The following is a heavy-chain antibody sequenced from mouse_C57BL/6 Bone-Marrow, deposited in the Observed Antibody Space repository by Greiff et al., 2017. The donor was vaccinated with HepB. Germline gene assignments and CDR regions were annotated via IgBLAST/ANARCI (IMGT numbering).Heavy chain of an antibody. D-gene: IGHD1-1*01. Sequence: EVMLVESGGGLVKPGGSLKLSCAASGFTFSSYAMSWVRQTPEKRLEWVATISDGGSYTYYPDNVKGRFTISRDNAKNNLYLQMSHLKSEDTAMYYCARDYYGSSPSYYFDYWGQGTTLTVSS. CDR1: GFTFSSYA. CDR3: ARDYYGSSPSYYFDY. V-gene: IGHV5-4*01. J-gene: IGHJ2*01. CDR2: ISDGGSYT.